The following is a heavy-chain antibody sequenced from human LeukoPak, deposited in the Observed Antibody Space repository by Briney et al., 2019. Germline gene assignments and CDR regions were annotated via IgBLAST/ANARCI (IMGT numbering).Heavy chain of an antibody. V-gene: IGHV1-18*01. CDR2: ISGSTGNT. D-gene: IGHD1-26*01. J-gene: IGHJ4*02. Sequence: ASVTVSCRASNYMFTRYGMSWVRQAPGQGPEWVGWISGSTGNTNYAQKFQGRVTMSIDTSTSTTYMELRSLRFGDTAVYYCARSGRGTYYYFDLWGQGTLVSVSS. CDR1: NYMFTRYG. CDR3: ARSGRGTYYYFDL.